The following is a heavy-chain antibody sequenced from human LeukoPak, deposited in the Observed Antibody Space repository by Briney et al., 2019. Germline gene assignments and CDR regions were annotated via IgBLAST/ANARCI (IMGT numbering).Heavy chain of an antibody. V-gene: IGHV3-21*01. CDR1: GFTFSSYS. D-gene: IGHD6-13*01. CDR3: ARDFRKVAAAGFDY. Sequence: GGSLRLSCAASGFTFSSYSMNWVRQAPGKGLEWVSSISSSSSYIYYADSVKGRFTISRDNAKNSLYLQMNSLRAEDTAVYYCARDFRKVAAAGFDYWSQGTLVTVSS. CDR2: ISSSSSYI. J-gene: IGHJ4*02.